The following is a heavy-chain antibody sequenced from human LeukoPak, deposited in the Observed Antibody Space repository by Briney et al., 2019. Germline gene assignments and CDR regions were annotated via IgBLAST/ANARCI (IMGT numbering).Heavy chain of an antibody. CDR2: IYYSGST. D-gene: IGHD5-24*01. J-gene: IGHJ4*02. V-gene: IGHV4-39*07. CDR1: GGSISSSSYY. Sequence: ASETLSLTCTVSGGSISSSSYYWGWIRQPPGKGLEWIGSIYYSGSTYYNPSLKSRVTISVDTSKNQFSLKLSSVTAADTAVYYCARAHPWSRDGYNFDYWGQGTLVTVSS. CDR3: ARAHPWSRDGYNFDY.